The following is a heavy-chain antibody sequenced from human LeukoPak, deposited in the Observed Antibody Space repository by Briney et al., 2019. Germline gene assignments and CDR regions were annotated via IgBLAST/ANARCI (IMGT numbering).Heavy chain of an antibody. CDR2: ISGSSSII. J-gene: IGHJ3*02. V-gene: IGHV3-48*04. D-gene: IGHD3-22*01. CDR1: GFTFSSYS. CDR3: ARSGTTYYYDSGSRI. Sequence: GRSLRLSCEASGFTFSSYSMNWVRQAPGKGLEWVSFISGSSSIIHYADSVKGRFTISRDNAKNSLYLQMNSLRAEDTAVYYCARSGTTYYYDSGSRIWGQGTMVTVSS.